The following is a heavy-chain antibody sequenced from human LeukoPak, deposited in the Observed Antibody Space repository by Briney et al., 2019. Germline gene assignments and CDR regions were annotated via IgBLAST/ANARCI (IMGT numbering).Heavy chain of an antibody. CDR2: INHSGST. D-gene: IGHD2-2*02. CDR3: ARGRALVAPAARPSYYYYYMDV. Sequence: SETLSLTCAVYGGSFSGYYWSWIRQPPGKGLEWIGEINHSGSTNYNPSLKSRVTISVDTSKNQFSLKLSSVTAADTAVYYCARGRALVAPAARPSYYYYYMDVWGKGTTVTVSS. J-gene: IGHJ6*03. CDR1: GGSFSGYY. V-gene: IGHV4-34*01.